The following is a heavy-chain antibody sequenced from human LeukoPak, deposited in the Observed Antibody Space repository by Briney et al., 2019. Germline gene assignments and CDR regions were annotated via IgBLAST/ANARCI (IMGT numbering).Heavy chain of an antibody. V-gene: IGHV3-30*18. Sequence: GALRLSCVGSGFIFSNYGTNWVRQAPGKGREWVSFISYDGSKKYYVDSVKGRFIISRDNSKNTLYLQMNSLRAEDTAVYYCAKDLHGDYEGDLDYWGQGTLVTVSS. J-gene: IGHJ4*02. CDR3: AKDLHGDYEGDLDY. CDR2: ISYDGSKK. CDR1: GFIFSNYG. D-gene: IGHD4-17*01.